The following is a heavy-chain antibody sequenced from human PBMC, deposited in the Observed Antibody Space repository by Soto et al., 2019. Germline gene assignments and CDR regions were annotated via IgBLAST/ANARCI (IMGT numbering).Heavy chain of an antibody. D-gene: IGHD3-16*01. Sequence: QVHLVQSGAEVKKPGASVKVSCKASGFTFTSYAITWVRKAPGQGLEWMGWSSAYNGNTNYAQNLQGRVTMTTDTSTSTAYMELGSLTSDDTAVYYCARDFTGWPPDGVDSWGQGTLVTVSS. CDR3: ARDFTGWPPDGVDS. CDR1: GFTFTSYA. J-gene: IGHJ4*02. CDR2: SSAYNGNT. V-gene: IGHV1-18*01.